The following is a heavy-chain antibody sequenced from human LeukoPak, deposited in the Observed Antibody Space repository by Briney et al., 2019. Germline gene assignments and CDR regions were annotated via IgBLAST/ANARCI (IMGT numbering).Heavy chain of an antibody. V-gene: IGHV4-39*07. CDR1: GGSISSSSYY. Sequence: PSETLSLTCTVSGGSISSSSYYWGWIRQPPGKGLEWIGSIYYSGSTYYNPSLKSRVTISIDTSKNQFSLKLSSVTAADTAVYFCARVAAAGNYYFDYWGQGTLVAVSS. D-gene: IGHD6-13*01. CDR3: ARVAAAGNYYFDY. CDR2: IYYSGST. J-gene: IGHJ4*02.